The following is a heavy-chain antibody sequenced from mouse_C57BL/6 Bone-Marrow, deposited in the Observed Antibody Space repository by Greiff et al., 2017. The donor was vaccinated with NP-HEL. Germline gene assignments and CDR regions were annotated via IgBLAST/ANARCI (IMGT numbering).Heavy chain of an antibody. Sequence: QVQLQQSGAELARPGASVKLSCKASGYTFTSYGISWVKQRTGQGLEWIGEIYPRSGNTYYNEKFKGKATLTADKSSSTAYMELRSLTSEDSAVYFWAREDYGSSPLAYWGQGTLVTVSA. CDR3: AREDYGSSPLAY. J-gene: IGHJ3*01. CDR2: IYPRSGNT. V-gene: IGHV1-81*01. CDR1: GYTFTSYG. D-gene: IGHD1-1*01.